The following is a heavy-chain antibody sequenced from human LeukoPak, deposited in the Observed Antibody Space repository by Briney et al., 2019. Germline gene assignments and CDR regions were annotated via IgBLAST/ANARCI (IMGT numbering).Heavy chain of an antibody. V-gene: IGHV3-11*03. CDR3: ARWPMVRADTFDY. J-gene: IGHJ4*02. CDR1: GFTFSDYY. D-gene: IGHD3-10*01. CDR2: ISHSYNYT. Sequence: GGSLRLSCAASGFTFSDYYMSWIRQAPGKGLEWVSYISHSYNYTNYADSVKGRFTISRDNAKNSLYLQMNSLRAEDTAIYYCARWPMVRADTFDYWGQGTLVTVSS.